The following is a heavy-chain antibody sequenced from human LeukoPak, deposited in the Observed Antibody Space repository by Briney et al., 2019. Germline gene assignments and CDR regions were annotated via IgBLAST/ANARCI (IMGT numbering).Heavy chain of an antibody. Sequence: QPGGSLRLSCAASGFTFSSYAMSWARQAPGKGLEWVSAISGSGGSTYYADSVKGRFTISRDNSKNTLYLQMNSLRAGDTAVYYRARDCGGDCYYDYWGQGTLVTVSS. J-gene: IGHJ4*02. V-gene: IGHV3-23*01. D-gene: IGHD2-21*01. CDR1: GFTFSSYA. CDR3: ARDCGGDCYYDY. CDR2: ISGSGGST.